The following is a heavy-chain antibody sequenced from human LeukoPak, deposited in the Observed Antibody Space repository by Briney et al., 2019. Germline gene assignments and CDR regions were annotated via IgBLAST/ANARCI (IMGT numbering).Heavy chain of an antibody. CDR3: ARGNRMVGGSDY. Sequence: ASVKVXXXXXXXXFXSYDINWVRQATGQGLEWMGWMNPNSGNTGYAQKFQGRVTMTRNTSISTAYMELSSLRSEDTAVYYCARGNRMVGGSDYWGQGTLVTVSS. V-gene: IGHV1-8*01. J-gene: IGHJ4*02. CDR1: XXXFXSYD. CDR2: MNPNSGNT. D-gene: IGHD2-15*01.